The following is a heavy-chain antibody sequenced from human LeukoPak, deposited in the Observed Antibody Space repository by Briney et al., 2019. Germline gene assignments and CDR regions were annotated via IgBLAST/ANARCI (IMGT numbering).Heavy chain of an antibody. D-gene: IGHD2-8*01. CDR1: GYSMSSGYY. J-gene: IGHJ4*02. CDR3: AREDTYALGVDN. Sequence: SETLSLSCAVSGYSMSSGYYWGWIRQPPGKGLEWIGGSHHSGTTFYNPSLKSRVTISLDTSKNQFSLRLSSVTAEDTAVYYCAREDTYALGVDNWGQGTLVTVSS. CDR2: SHHSGTT. V-gene: IGHV4-38-2*02.